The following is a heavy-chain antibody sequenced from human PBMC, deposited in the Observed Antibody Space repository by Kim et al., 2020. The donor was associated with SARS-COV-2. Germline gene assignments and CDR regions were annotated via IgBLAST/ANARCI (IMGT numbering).Heavy chain of an antibody. CDR1: GFTFSSYE. J-gene: IGHJ3*02. CDR2: ISSSGYNI. Sequence: GGSLRLSCAASGFTFSSYEMNWVRQAPGKGLEWVSYISSSGYNIYYADSVKGRFTISRDNAKNSLYMQVNSLRAEDTAVYYCVRDGGEFNGAPTEHAFDIWGQGTMVTVSS. D-gene: IGHD2-8*01. V-gene: IGHV3-48*03. CDR3: VRDGGEFNGAPTEHAFDI.